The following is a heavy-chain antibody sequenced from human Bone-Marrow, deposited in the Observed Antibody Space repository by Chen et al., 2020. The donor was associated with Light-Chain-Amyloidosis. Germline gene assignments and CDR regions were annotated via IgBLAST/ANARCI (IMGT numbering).Heavy chain of an antibody. CDR3: ARILYYYDSSGSLPRLMDV. Sequence: QLQLQESGPGLVKPSETLSLTCTVSGGSISSSSYYWGWIRQPPGKGLEWIGSIYYSGSTYYNPSLKSRVTISVDTSKNQFSLKLSSVTAADTAVYYCARILYYYDSSGSLPRLMDVWGQGTTVTVSS. J-gene: IGHJ6*02. CDR1: GGSISSSSYY. CDR2: IYYSGST. D-gene: IGHD3-22*01. V-gene: IGHV4-39*01.